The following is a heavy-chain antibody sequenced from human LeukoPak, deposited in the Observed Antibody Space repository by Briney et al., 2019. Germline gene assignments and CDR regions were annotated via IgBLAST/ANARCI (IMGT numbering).Heavy chain of an antibody. CDR1: GFTFSDYS. CDR3: ARAMGARTDDAFEI. D-gene: IGHD1-26*01. Sequence: GGSLRLSCAASGFTFSDYSMSWVRQAPGKGLEWVSSMSSSSSYIYYADSVKGRFTISKDNAKNSLYLQMNSLRAEDKAVYYCARAMGARTDDAFEIWGQGTMVTVSS. CDR2: MSSSSSYI. V-gene: IGHV3-21*01. J-gene: IGHJ3*02.